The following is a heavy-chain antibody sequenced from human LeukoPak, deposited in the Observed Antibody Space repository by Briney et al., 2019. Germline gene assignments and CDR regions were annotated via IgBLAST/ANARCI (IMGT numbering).Heavy chain of an antibody. J-gene: IGHJ6*02. CDR3: ATLKNGYSSSWYQTAYYYYGMDV. CDR2: IYHSGST. D-gene: IGHD6-13*01. CDR1: GGSISSSNW. Sequence: SGTLSLTCAVSGGSISSSNWWSWVRQPPGKGLEWIGEIYHSGSTNYNPSLKSRVTISVDKSKNQFSLKLSSVTAADTAVYYCATLKNGYSSSWYQTAYYYYGMDVWGQGTTVTVSS. V-gene: IGHV4-4*02.